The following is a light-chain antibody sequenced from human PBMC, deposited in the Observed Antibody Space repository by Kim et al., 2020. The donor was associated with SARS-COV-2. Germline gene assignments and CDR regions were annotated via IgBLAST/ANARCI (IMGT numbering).Light chain of an antibody. CDR1: TGSVTSDHY. V-gene: IGLV7-46*01. J-gene: IGLJ3*02. CDR2: DTN. CDR3: LLSYRDPRGV. Sequence: GGTVPLTCGSSTGSVTSDHYPYWFQQKPGQAPRTLIFDTNRRHSWTPARFSGSLFGARAALTLSGAQPEDEADYYCLLSYRDPRGVFGGGTQLTVL.